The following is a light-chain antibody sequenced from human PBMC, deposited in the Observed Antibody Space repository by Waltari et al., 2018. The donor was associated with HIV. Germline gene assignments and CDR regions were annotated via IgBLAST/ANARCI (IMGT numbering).Light chain of an antibody. J-gene: IGKJ1*01. CDR3: QQYYSTPWT. CDR1: QSVLYRSNNRNY. CDR2: WAS. Sequence: DIVMTQSPDSLVVSLGERATINCKSSQSVLYRSNNRNYLAWYQKKPGQPPKLLIYWASTRESGVPDRFRGRGSGTDFTLTISSLQAEDVAVYYCQQYYSTPWTFGQGTKVEIK. V-gene: IGKV4-1*01.